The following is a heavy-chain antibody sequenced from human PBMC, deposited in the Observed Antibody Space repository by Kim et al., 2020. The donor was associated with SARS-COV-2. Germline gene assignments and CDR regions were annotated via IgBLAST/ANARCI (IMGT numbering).Heavy chain of an antibody. CDR2: MNPNSGNT. J-gene: IGHJ6*02. D-gene: IGHD6-19*01. CDR3: ARGVEQWLAKPYYYYYGMDV. CDR1: GYTFTSYD. V-gene: IGHV1-8*01. Sequence: ASVKVSCKASGYTFTSYDINWVRQATGQGLEWMGWMNPNSGNTGYAQKFQGRVTMTRNTSISTAYMELSSLRSEDTAVYYCARGVEQWLAKPYYYYYGMDVWGQGTTVTASS.